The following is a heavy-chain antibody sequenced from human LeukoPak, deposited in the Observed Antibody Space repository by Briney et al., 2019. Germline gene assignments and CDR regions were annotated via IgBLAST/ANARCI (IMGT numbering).Heavy chain of an antibody. V-gene: IGHV4-31*03. CDR3: AREYRGYCSGGSCYGWFDP. J-gene: IGHJ5*02. CDR2: IYYSGST. D-gene: IGHD2-15*01. Sequence: PSETLSLTCTVSGDSISSGNYYWSWIRQHPGKGLEWIGYIYYSGSTYYNPSLKSRVTISMDTSKNQFSLKLNTGSAADTAVYYCAREYRGYCSGGSCYGWFDPWGQGTLVTVSS. CDR1: GDSISSGNYY.